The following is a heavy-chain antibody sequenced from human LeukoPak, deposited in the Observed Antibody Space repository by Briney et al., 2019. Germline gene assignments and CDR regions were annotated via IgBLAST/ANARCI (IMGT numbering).Heavy chain of an antibody. CDR1: GGSFSGYY. J-gene: IGHJ4*02. Sequence: SETLSLTCAVYGGSFSGYYWSCIRQPPGKGLGWIGEINHSGSTNYNPSLKSRVTISVDTSKNQFSLKLSSVTAADTAVYYCARGLGYSYGNGYWGQGTLVTVSS. CDR2: INHSGST. CDR3: ARGLGYSYGNGY. V-gene: IGHV4-34*01. D-gene: IGHD5-18*01.